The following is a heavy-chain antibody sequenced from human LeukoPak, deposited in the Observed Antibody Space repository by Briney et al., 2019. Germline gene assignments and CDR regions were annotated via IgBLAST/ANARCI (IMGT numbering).Heavy chain of an antibody. V-gene: IGHV1-69*04. CDR1: GYTFSSYA. D-gene: IGHD6-13*01. CDR2: IIPILGIA. Sequence: SVKVSCKASGYTFSSYAISWVRQAPGQGLEWMGRIIPILGIANYAQKFQGRVTITADESTSTAYMELSSLRSEDTAVYYCARSIAAAGTTFDYWGQGTLVTVSS. CDR3: ARSIAAAGTTFDY. J-gene: IGHJ4*02.